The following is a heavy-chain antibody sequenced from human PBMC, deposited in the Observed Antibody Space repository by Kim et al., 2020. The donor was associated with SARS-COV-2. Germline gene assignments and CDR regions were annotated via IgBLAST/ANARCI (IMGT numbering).Heavy chain of an antibody. J-gene: IGHJ2*01. V-gene: IGHV4-59*13. CDR1: GGSISSYY. CDR2: FSSGRT. D-gene: IGHD2-15*01. Sequence: SETLSLTCTVSGGSISSYYWSWVRQSPGKGLEWIAYFSSGRTNYNPSLKSRLTITVDTSKNQFSLKLRSVTAADTAVYYCARIFCSGGSCYQKNNWYFELWGRGTLVTVSS. CDR3: ARIFCSGGSCYQKNNWYFEL.